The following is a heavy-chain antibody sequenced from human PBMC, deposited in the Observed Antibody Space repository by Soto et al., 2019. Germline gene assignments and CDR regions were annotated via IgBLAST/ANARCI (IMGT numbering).Heavy chain of an antibody. D-gene: IGHD3-22*01. CDR3: GRGGYYESSGSRNYHYYGIDV. Sequence: QVHLVQSGGEVKKPGASVKVFCKTSGYTFSSYGVNWVRQAPGRGLEWMVWISPYNDYTYYAQKFQGRVRMTTDTSTKTAYMELRSLRSDDTAVYYCGRGGYYESSGSRNYHYYGIDVWGQGTTVIVSS. CDR1: GYTFSSYG. J-gene: IGHJ6*01. V-gene: IGHV1-18*01. CDR2: ISPYNDYT.